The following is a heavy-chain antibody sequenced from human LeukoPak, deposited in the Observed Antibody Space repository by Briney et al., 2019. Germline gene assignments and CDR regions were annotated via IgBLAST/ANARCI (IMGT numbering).Heavy chain of an antibody. V-gene: IGHV3-48*01. D-gene: IGHD4-11*01. CDR1: GFTFSSYS. J-gene: IGHJ5*02. CDR3: ARVALRPIDYSNPEFDP. CDR2: ITSDSSTM. Sequence: GGSLRLSCAASGFTFSSYSMNWVRQTPGQGLEWVSYITSDSSTMFYADSVKGRFTASRDNAENSMYLQMNSLRAEDTAVYYCARVALRPIDYSNPEFDPWGQGTLVTVSS.